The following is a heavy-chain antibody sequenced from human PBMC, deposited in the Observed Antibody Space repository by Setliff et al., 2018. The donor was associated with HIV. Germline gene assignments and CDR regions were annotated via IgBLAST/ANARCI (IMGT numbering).Heavy chain of an antibody. J-gene: IGHJ4*02. D-gene: IGHD3-22*01. Sequence: PSETLSLTCTVSGGSISSDSYSWRWIRQPAGKGLEWIGHINTSGSTNYNPSLKSRVTISLDTSKNQLSLKLSSVTAADTAVYYCARMEYYYDSSGYYYDRLTDYWGQGTLVTVSS. CDR1: GGSISSDSYS. CDR3: ARMEYYYDSSGYYYDRLTDY. CDR2: INTSGST. V-gene: IGHV4-61*09.